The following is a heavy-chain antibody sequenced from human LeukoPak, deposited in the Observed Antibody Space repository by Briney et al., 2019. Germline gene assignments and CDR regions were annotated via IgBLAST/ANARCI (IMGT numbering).Heavy chain of an antibody. D-gene: IGHD7-27*01. J-gene: IGHJ3*02. Sequence: SETLSLTCTVSGGSISGYYWSWIRQPPGKGLEWIGYIHYSGSTKYNPSLKSRATMSVDTSKNQFSLKLTSVTAADTAVYYCARDETGEDAFDIWGQGTMVSVSS. CDR1: GGSISGYY. V-gene: IGHV4-59*01. CDR3: ARDETGEDAFDI. CDR2: IHYSGST.